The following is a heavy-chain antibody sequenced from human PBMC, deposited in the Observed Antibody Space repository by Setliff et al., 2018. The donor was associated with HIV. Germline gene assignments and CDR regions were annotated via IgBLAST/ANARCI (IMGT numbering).Heavy chain of an antibody. D-gene: IGHD2-15*01. CDR1: GGSFSDYS. J-gene: IGHJ6*03. CDR2: IHHSGRT. Sequence: PFETLSLTCAVYGGSFSDYSWTWIRRPPGKGLEWIGEIHHSGRTDYNPSLTSRVTMSVDSSKKQFSLRLTSVAAADTAVYYCARGRCSGGTCSGRYSYLHIDVWGKGTTVTVSS. V-gene: IGHV4-34*01. CDR3: ARGRCSGGTCSGRYSYLHIDV.